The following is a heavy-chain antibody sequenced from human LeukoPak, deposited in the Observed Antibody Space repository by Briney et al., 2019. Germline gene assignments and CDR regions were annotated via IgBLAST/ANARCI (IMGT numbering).Heavy chain of an antibody. CDR3: ATYYYDSSEEYFQH. CDR2: IIPIFGTA. Sequence: SVKVSRKASGGTFSSYAISWVRQAPGQGLEWMGRIIPIFGTANYAQKFQGRVTITADKSTSTAYMELSSLRSEDTAVYYCATYYYDSSEEYFQHWGQGTLVTVSS. CDR1: GGTFSSYA. D-gene: IGHD3-22*01. V-gene: IGHV1-69*06. J-gene: IGHJ1*01.